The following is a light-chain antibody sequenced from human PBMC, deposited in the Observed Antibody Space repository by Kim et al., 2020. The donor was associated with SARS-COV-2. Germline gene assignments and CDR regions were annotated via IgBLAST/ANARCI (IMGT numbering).Light chain of an antibody. Sequence: APRLLIYEASKRAAGIPARFSGSGFGTDFTLTISRLEPGDSAVYFCQQRGSFGQGTRLEIK. CDR3: QQRGS. V-gene: IGKV3-11*01. J-gene: IGKJ5*01. CDR2: EAS.